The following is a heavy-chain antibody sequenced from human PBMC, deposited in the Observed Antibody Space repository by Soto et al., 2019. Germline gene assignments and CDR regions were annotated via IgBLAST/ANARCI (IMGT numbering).Heavy chain of an antibody. V-gene: IGHV4-31*03. J-gene: IGHJ4*02. Sequence: PSETLSLTCTVSGGSISSGGHYWSWIRPHPGKGLEWLGYIYYSGRTYYNSSLKRRVTISVDTPKNQFSLKLSSGPAADTAVYYRARVWDSSVRNFDNWGEGTLLTV. CDR3: ARVWDSSVRNFDN. CDR2: IYYSGRT. CDR1: GGSISSGGHY. D-gene: IGHD3-22*01.